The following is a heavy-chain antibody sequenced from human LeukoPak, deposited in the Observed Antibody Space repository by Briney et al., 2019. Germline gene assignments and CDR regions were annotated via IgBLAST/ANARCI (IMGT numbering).Heavy chain of an antibody. CDR3: AREGVDYSYSAFDI. CDR1: GYTFTGYY. CDR2: INPNSGGT. V-gene: IGHV1-2*02. J-gene: IGHJ3*02. D-gene: IGHD2-21*01. Sequence: GSVRVSCAASGYTFTGYYMRWVRQAPGQGLEWMGWINPNSGGTNYAQTFQGRVSMTRDTSISTVYMDLSGLRSDDTAVYYCAREGVDYSYSAFDIWGQGTMVTVSS.